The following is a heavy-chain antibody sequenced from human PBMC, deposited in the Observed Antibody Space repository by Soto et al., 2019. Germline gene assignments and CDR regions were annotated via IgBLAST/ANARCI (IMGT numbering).Heavy chain of an antibody. Sequence: QVQLVESGGGVVQPGRSLRLSCAASGFTFSSYAMHWVRQAPGKGLEWVAVISYDGSNKYYADSVKGRFTISRDNSKNTLYLQMNSLRAEDTAVHYCARDGRWLQRVAFDIWGQGTMFTVSS. CDR3: ARDGRWLQRVAFDI. CDR2: ISYDGSNK. D-gene: IGHD5-18*01. V-gene: IGHV3-30-3*01. J-gene: IGHJ3*02. CDR1: GFTFSSYA.